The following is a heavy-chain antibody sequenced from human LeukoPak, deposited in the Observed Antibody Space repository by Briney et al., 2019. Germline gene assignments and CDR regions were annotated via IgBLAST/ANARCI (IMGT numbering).Heavy chain of an antibody. CDR1: GFTFSSYA. J-gene: IGHJ1*01. CDR3: AKDHYDYVWGSYSLYFQH. V-gene: IGHV3-23*01. D-gene: IGHD3-16*01. CDR2: ISGSGDNT. Sequence: GRSLRLSCASSGFTFSSYAMSWVRQAPGKGLEWVSAISGSGDNTYHADSVKGRFTISRDNSKNTLYLQMSSLRAEDTAVYYCAKDHYDYVWGSYSLYFQHWGQGTLVTVSS.